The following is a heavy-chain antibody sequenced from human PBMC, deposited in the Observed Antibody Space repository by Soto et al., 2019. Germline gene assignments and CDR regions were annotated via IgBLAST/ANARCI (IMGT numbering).Heavy chain of an antibody. V-gene: IGHV3-30-3*01. D-gene: IGHD2-8*01. Sequence: QVQLVESGGGVVQPGRSLRLSCAASGFTFSTYAMEWVRQAPGKGLDWVALISYDGSNKYYADSVKGRFTISRDNSKNTLYLQMNSLRAEDTAVYYCARDRQEPVVYAILYYFDYWGQGTLVTVSS. CDR2: ISYDGSNK. CDR1: GFTFSTYA. J-gene: IGHJ4*02. CDR3: ARDRQEPVVYAILYYFDY.